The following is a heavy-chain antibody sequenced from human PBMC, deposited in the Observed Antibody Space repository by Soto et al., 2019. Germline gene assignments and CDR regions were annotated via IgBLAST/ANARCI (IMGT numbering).Heavy chain of an antibody. CDR2: INTYNGNT. CDR1: GYTFTRYG. CDR3: AMVDVYVTPSPQDV. J-gene: IGHJ6*02. D-gene: IGHD3-16*01. Sequence: QVQLVQSGAEVKNPGASVKVSCKASGYTFTRYGIGWARQAPGQGLEWMGWINTYNGNTNYAQNVQGRVILTTDTSTSTAYMELRSLRSNDTAIYYCAMVDVYVTPSPQDVWGQGTTVIVPS. V-gene: IGHV1-18*01.